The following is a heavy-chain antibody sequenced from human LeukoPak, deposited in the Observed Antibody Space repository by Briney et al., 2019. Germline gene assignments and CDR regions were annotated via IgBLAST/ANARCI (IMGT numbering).Heavy chain of an antibody. CDR1: GGSISSGDYY. Sequence: KPSETLSLTCTVSGGSISSGDYYWSWIRQPPGKGLEWIGYIYYSGSTYYNPSLKSRVTISVDTSKNQFSLKLSSVTAADTAVYYCARLQKWFNWFDPWGQGTLVTVSS. D-gene: IGHD2-8*01. CDR3: ARLQKWFNWFDP. CDR2: IYYSGST. V-gene: IGHV4-30-4*08. J-gene: IGHJ5*02.